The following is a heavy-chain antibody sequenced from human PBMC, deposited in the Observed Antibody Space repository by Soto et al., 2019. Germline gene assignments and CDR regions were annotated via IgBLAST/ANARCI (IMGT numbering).Heavy chain of an antibody. D-gene: IGHD7-27*01. CDR1: GFSFSNYA. CDR3: ATRLPGAGCFDY. V-gene: IGHV3-23*01. CDR2: VSAGGGTT. Sequence: EVQLLESGGGLVQPGGSLGLSCAASGFSFSNYAMNWVRQAPGKGLEWVSSVSAGGGTTFYADSVKGRFTISRDNSKNTLYLQMNSLRAEDTAVYYCATRLPGAGCFDYWGQGTLVTVSS. J-gene: IGHJ4*02.